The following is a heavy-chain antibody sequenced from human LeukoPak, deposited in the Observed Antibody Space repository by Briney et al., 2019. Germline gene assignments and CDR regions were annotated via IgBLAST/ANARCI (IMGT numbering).Heavy chain of an antibody. Sequence: SETLSLTCTVSGGSISSGDYYWSWIRQPPGTGLEWLGYIYYSESTYYNPSLKSRVTISVDTSKNQFSLKLSSVTAADTAVYYCARRGYCSGGSCYPDFDYWGQGTLVTVSS. D-gene: IGHD2-15*01. CDR2: IYYSEST. J-gene: IGHJ4*02. CDR3: ARRGYCSGGSCYPDFDY. V-gene: IGHV4-30-4*01. CDR1: GGSISSGDYY.